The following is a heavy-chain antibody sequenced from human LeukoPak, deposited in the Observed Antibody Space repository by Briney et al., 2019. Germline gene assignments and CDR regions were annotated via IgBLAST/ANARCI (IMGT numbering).Heavy chain of an antibody. J-gene: IGHJ3*02. V-gene: IGHV3-21*01. CDR3: ARDRGPVLVGAFDI. Sequence: GGSLRLSCAASGFTFSSYSMNWVRLAPGKGLEWVSSISSSSSYIYYAGSVKGRFTISRDNAKNSLYLQMNSLRAEDTAVYYCARDRGPVLVGAFDIWGQGTIVTVSS. CDR2: ISSSSSYI. D-gene: IGHD2-15*01. CDR1: GFTFSSYS.